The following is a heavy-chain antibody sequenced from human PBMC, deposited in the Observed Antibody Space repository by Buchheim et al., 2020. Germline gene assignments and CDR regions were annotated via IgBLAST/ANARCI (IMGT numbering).Heavy chain of an antibody. Sequence: EVQLVESGGGLVQPGGSLRLSCAASGFTFSSYSMNWVRQAPGKGLEWVSYISSSSTIYYADSVKGRFTISRDNAKNSLYLQMNSLRAEDTAVYYCAAGGGYVGFYHYWGQGTL. CDR1: GFTFSSYS. CDR2: ISSSSTI. D-gene: IGHD5-12*01. CDR3: AAGGGYVGFYHY. V-gene: IGHV3-48*01. J-gene: IGHJ4*02.